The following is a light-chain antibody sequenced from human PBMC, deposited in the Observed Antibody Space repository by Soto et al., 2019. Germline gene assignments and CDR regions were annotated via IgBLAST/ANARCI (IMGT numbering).Light chain of an antibody. V-gene: IGKV3-20*01. CDR2: GVS. CDR1: QSVSNTY. CDR3: QQYSSSPVT. Sequence: EIVLAQSPGTLSLSPGERATISCRASQSVSNTYLAWYQQKPGQAPRLLIYGVSSRATGIPDRFSGSGSGTDFTLTISRLEPEDFAVYYCQQYSSSPVTFGGGTKVEIK. J-gene: IGKJ4*01.